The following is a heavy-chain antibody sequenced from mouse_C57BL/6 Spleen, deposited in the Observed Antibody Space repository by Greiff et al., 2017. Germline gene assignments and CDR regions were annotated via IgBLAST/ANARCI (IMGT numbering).Heavy chain of an antibody. CDR1: GYTFTDYY. CDR2: INPNNGGT. V-gene: IGHV1-26*01. CDR3: ARSYGSTYYFDY. D-gene: IGHD1-1*01. J-gene: IGHJ2*01. Sequence: VQLQQSGPELVKPGASVKISCKASGYTFTDYYMNWVKQSHGKSLEWIGDINPNNGGTSYNQTFKGKDTLTVDKSSSTAYMELRSLTSEDSAVYYCARSYGSTYYFDYWGQGTTLTVSS.